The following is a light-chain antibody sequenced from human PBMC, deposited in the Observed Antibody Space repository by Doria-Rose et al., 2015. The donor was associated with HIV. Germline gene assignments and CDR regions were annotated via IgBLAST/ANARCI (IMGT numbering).Light chain of an antibody. CDR2: WAS. J-gene: IGKJ3*01. Sequence: QSPESLGMSLGERATLDCKSNQSLLYTSKNYLAWYQQKPGQPPKLLIYWASTRQSGFPARFSGSGSGTDFTLTISSLEAEDVAVYYCQQYYDTPSFGPGTTVDIK. CDR3: QQYYDTPS. V-gene: IGKV4-1*01. CDR1: QSLLYTSKNY.